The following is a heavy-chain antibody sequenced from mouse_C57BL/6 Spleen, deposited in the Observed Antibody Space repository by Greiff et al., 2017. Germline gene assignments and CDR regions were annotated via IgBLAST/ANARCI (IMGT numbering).Heavy chain of an antibody. CDR2: ISSGSSTI. CDR1: GFTFSDYG. J-gene: IGHJ4*01. CDR3: ARRGYYDYGGQYYYAMDY. Sequence: EVQRVESGGGLVKPGGSLKLSCAASGFTFSDYGMHWVRQAPEKGLEWVAYISSGSSTIYYADTVKGRFTISRDNAKNTLFLQMTSLRSEDTAMYYCARRGYYDYGGQYYYAMDYWGQGTSVTVSS. D-gene: IGHD2-4*01. V-gene: IGHV5-17*01.